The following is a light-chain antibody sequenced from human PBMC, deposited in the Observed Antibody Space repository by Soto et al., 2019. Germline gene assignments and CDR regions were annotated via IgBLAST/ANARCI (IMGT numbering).Light chain of an antibody. CDR1: QTISSN. CDR2: DAS. Sequence: EIVMTQSPATLSVSPGERATLSCRASQTISSNLAWYQQKPGQAPRLLIYDASTRATGIPARFSGSGSGTAFTLTISSLQSEDFAVYYCQQYNNWPPLTFGGGTKVDIK. CDR3: QQYNNWPPLT. J-gene: IGKJ4*01. V-gene: IGKV3-15*01.